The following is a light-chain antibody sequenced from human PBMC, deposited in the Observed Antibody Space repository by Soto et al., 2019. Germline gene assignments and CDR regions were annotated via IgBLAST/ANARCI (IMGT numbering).Light chain of an antibody. Sequence: DIQMTQSPSSLSASVGDRVTITCRASQSISKYLNWYQQKPGQAPNLLIYAASTLQSGAPSRFSGSGSGTDFPLTISSLQPEDFATYYCQQSYSTPPDTFGQGTKLEIK. CDR3: QQSYSTPPDT. J-gene: IGKJ2*01. CDR1: QSISKY. V-gene: IGKV1-39*01. CDR2: AAS.